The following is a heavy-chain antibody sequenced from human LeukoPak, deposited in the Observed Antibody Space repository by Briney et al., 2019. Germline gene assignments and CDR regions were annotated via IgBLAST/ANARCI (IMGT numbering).Heavy chain of an antibody. CDR3: ARVGVGDSYYFDY. D-gene: IGHD1-26*01. V-gene: IGHV1-2*02. Sequence: ASVKVSCKASGYTFTGHYMHWVRQAPGQGPEWMGWINPDSGGTSYAQNFQGRVTMTRDTSISTAYVELSRLRSDDTAVYYCARVGVGDSYYFDYWGQGTLVTVLS. J-gene: IGHJ4*02. CDR2: INPDSGGT. CDR1: GYTFTGHY.